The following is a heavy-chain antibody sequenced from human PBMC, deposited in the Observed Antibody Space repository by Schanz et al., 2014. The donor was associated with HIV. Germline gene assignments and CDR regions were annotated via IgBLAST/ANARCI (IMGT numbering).Heavy chain of an antibody. D-gene: IGHD6-19*01. V-gene: IGHV1-69*06. CDR2: IIPVFDTT. J-gene: IGHJ3*02. CDR3: ARLRALAGHEAFDI. Sequence: QVQLVESGAEVKKPGSSVKVSCKASGGTFMTYAISWVRQAPGQGLEWMVGIIPVFDTTNYAQKFQGRVTITVDKSTSTVYMELIGLRSEDTAVYYCARLRALAGHEAFDIWGQGTMVTVSS. CDR1: GGTFMTYA.